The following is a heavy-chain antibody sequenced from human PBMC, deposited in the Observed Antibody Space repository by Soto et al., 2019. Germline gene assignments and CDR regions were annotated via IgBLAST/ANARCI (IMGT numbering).Heavy chain of an antibody. CDR3: TTDPTGGWFDP. V-gene: IGHV3-15*07. Sequence: EVQLVESGGGLVKPGGSLRLSCAASGFTFSNAWMNWVRQAPGKGLEWVGRIKSKTDGGTTDYAAPVKGRFTISRDDSKNTLYLQINSPKIADTALYDCTTDPTGGWFDPWGQGTLVTVSS. CDR2: IKSKTDGGTT. CDR1: GFTFSNAW. D-gene: IGHD4-17*01. J-gene: IGHJ5*02.